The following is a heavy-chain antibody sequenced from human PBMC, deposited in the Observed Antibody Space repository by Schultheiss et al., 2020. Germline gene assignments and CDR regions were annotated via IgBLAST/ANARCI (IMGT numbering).Heavy chain of an antibody. Sequence: GGSLRLSCASSGFTFSSYSMNWVRQAPGKGLEWVSGISGSGGSTYYADSLKGRFTISRDNSKNTLYLQMNSLRAEDTAVYYCARDPSAGDSWGQGTLVTVSS. V-gene: IGHV3-23*01. CDR2: ISGSGGST. J-gene: IGHJ4*02. CDR1: GFTFSSYS. CDR3: ARDPSAGDS. D-gene: IGHD3-10*01.